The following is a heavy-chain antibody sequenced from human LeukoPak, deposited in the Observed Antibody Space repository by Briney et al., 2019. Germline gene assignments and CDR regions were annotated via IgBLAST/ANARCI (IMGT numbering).Heavy chain of an antibody. CDR2: IYYSGST. CDR1: GVSISGYY. D-gene: IGHD6-13*01. V-gene: IGHV4-59*01. Sequence: SETLSLTCTVWGVSISGYYGSWLRQPRGRGGEGVGYIYYSGSTNYNPSLKSRVTISVDTSKNQFSLKLSSAPAADTAVYYCARLTPAGQSYWGQGTLVTVSS. CDR3: ARLTPAGQSY. J-gene: IGHJ4*02.